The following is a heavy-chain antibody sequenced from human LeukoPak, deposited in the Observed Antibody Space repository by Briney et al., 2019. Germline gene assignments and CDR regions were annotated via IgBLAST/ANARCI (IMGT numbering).Heavy chain of an antibody. CDR3: TRGVLPARFVS. Sequence: ASVKVSCKASGYTFTGYWIHWVRQAPGQGFEWMGWINPNNGGTNYAQKFQGRVTMTRDTSTSTVYMELSSLISDDTAVYYCTRGVLPARFVSWGQGTLVTVTS. J-gene: IGHJ5*01. D-gene: IGHD2-2*01. CDR1: GYTFTGYW. CDR2: INPNNGGT. V-gene: IGHV1-2*02.